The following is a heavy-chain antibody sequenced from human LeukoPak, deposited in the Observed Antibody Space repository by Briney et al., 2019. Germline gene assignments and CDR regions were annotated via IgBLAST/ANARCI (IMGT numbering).Heavy chain of an antibody. CDR3: ARDFLYDLYYYYGMDV. J-gene: IGHJ6*02. CDR1: GFTFSSYS. Sequence: GGSLRLPCAASGFTFSSYSMNWVRQAPGKGLEWVSYISSSSSTIYYADSVKGRFTISRDNAKNSLYLQMNSLRDEDTAVYYCARDFLYDLYYYYGMDVWGQGTTVTVSS. CDR2: ISSSSSTI. D-gene: IGHD2-2*02. V-gene: IGHV3-48*02.